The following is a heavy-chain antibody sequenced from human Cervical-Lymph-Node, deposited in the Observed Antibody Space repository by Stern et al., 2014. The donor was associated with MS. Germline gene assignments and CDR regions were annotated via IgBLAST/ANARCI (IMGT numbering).Heavy chain of an antibody. CDR1: RGTFTNSA. J-gene: IGHJ2*01. V-gene: IGHV1-69*01. CDR3: ALNIMTAYRYFAL. Sequence: LVASGTAVPTSGPSVKVSCKASRGTFTNSALSPVRPSPAHRLEWLCGIIPVFGTAKNTQKFQGRVTITADESTSTAYMELSSLTSEDTAIYYCALNIMTAYRYFALWGRGTLVTVSS. CDR2: IIPVFGTA. D-gene: IGHD3-9*01.